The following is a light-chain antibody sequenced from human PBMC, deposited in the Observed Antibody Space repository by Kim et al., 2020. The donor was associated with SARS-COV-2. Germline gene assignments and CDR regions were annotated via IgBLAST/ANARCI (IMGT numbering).Light chain of an antibody. J-gene: IGLJ3*02. CDR2: YDS. V-gene: IGLV3-21*04. Sequence: SYELTQPPSVSVAPGKTARITCGGNNIGSKSVHWYQQKPGQAPVLVIYYDSDRPSGIPERFSGSNSGNTATLTISRVEAGDEADYYCQVWDSSSDRAFGG. CDR1: NIGSKS. CDR3: QVWDSSSDRA.